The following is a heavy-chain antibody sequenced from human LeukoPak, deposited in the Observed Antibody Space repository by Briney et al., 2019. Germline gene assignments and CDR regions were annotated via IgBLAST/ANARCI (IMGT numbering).Heavy chain of an antibody. V-gene: IGHV3-73*01. CDR2: IRVKADSYAT. J-gene: IGHJ4*02. CDR3: ASYTSAVQLQFFELTQQ. Sequence: PGGSLRLSCAASGFTFSGSAMHWVRQASGKGLEWVGRIRVKADSYATTYAASVKGRFTISRDDSKHTAYLQMNSLKTEDTAVYYCASYTSAVQLQFFELTQQWGQGTLVTVSS. CDR1: GFTFSGSA. D-gene: IGHD3-3*01.